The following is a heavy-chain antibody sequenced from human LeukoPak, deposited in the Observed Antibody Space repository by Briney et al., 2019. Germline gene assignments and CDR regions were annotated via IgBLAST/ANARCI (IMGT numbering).Heavy chain of an antibody. CDR3: ARDKRGYLGITSYFDY. V-gene: IGHV3-30-3*01. J-gene: IGHJ4*02. CDR2: ISYDGSNK. CDR1: GFTFSSYA. Sequence: PGGSLRLSCAASGFTFSSYAMHWVRQAPGKGLEWVAVISYDGSNKYYADSVKGRFTISRDNSKNTLYLQMNSLRAEDTAVYYCARDKRGYLGITSYFDYWGQGTLVTVSS. D-gene: IGHD7-27*01.